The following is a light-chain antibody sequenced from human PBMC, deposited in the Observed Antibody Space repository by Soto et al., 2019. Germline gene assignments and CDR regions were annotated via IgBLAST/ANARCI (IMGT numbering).Light chain of an antibody. CDR1: SGRYTYI. J-gene: IGLJ2*01. CDR2: LDSDGRH. V-gene: IGLV4-69*01. Sequence: QLVLTQSPSASASLGASVKLTCTLSSGRYTYIIAWHQQQPGRGPRYLLSLDSDGRHNKGAGIPDRFSGSSSGAKRYLTISSLQSEDEADYYCQTWGTGIHEIFGGGTKLTVL. CDR3: QTWGTGIHEI.